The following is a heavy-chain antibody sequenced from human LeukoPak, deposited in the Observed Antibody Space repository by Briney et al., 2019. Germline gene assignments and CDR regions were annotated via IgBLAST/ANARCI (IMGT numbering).Heavy chain of an antibody. CDR3: ARETDSSGWPIDY. D-gene: IGHD6-19*01. CDR1: GFTFSSYG. Sequence: PGRSLRLSCAASGFTFSSYGMHWVRQAPGKGLEWVAVIWYDGSNKYYADSVKGRFTISRDNSKNTLYLQMNSLRAEDTAVYYCARETDSSGWPIDYWGQGTLVTVSS. CDR2: IWYDGSNK. J-gene: IGHJ4*02. V-gene: IGHV3-33*01.